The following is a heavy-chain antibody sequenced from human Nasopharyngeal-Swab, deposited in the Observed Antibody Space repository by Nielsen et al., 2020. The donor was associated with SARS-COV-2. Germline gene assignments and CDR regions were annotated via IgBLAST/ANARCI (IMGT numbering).Heavy chain of an antibody. V-gene: IGHV3-64D*09. CDR1: GFTFSSYA. J-gene: IGHJ3*02. D-gene: IGHD2-2*01. CDR3: VKPQDIVVVPAAITPIDAFDI. Sequence: GESLKISCSASGFTFSSYAMHWVRQAPGKGLEYVSAISSNGGSTYYADSVKGRFTISRDNSKNTLYLQMSSLRAEDTAVYYCVKPQDIVVVPAAITPIDAFDIWGQGTMVTVSS. CDR2: ISSNGGST.